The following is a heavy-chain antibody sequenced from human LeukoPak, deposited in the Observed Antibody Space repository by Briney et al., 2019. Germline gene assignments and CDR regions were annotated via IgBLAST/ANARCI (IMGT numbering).Heavy chain of an antibody. Sequence: GGSLRLSCAASGFTFSSYGMSWVRQAPGKGLEWVSAIGGSGGSTYYADSVKGRFTISRDNSKNTLYLQMNSLRAEDTAVYYCAKDRRSSGWYDYWGQGTLVTVSS. J-gene: IGHJ4*02. CDR1: GFTFSSYG. CDR2: IGGSGGST. D-gene: IGHD6-19*01. CDR3: AKDRRSSGWYDY. V-gene: IGHV3-23*01.